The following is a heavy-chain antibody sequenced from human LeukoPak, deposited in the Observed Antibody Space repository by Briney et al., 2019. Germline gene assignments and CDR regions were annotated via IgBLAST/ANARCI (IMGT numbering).Heavy chain of an antibody. Sequence: SETLSLTCTVSGGSISSYYWSWIRQPPGKGLEWIGEINHSGSTNYNPSLKSRVTISVDTSKNQFSLKLSSVTAADTAVYYCARGRAYYYDSSGYLAYWGQGTLVTVSS. D-gene: IGHD3-22*01. CDR3: ARGRAYYYDSSGYLAY. V-gene: IGHV4-34*01. J-gene: IGHJ4*02. CDR1: GGSISSYY. CDR2: INHSGST.